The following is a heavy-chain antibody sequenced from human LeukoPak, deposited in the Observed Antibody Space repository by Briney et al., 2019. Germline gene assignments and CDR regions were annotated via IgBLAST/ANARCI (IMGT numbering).Heavy chain of an antibody. V-gene: IGHV4-59*08. Sequence: PSETLSLTCTVSGASITSYYWTWIRQPPGKGLEWIGYMYFTGSTDYSPSLKSRVTISEDKSKNQFSLSLNSVTAADTAVYYCARQVICGDDCYSEYWGQGILVTVSS. D-gene: IGHD2-21*02. CDR2: MYFTGST. CDR3: ARQVICGDDCYSEY. CDR1: GASITSYY. J-gene: IGHJ4*02.